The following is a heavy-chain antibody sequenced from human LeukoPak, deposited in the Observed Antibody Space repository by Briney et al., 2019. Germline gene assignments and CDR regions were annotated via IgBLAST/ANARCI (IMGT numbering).Heavy chain of an antibody. V-gene: IGHV3-20*04. CDR3: ARGLNYYDF. Sequence: GGSLRLSCVASGFTFSNYAMSWVRQAPGKGLEWVSGINWNGGSTAYGDSVKGRFTISRDNAKRSLYLQMNSLRVEDTALYYCARGLNYYDFWGQGSLVTVSS. CDR1: GFTFSNYA. J-gene: IGHJ4*02. CDR2: INWNGGST.